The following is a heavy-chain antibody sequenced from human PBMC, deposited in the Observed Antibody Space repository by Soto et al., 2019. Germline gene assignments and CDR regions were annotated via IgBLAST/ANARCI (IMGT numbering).Heavy chain of an antibody. J-gene: IGHJ6*02. V-gene: IGHV1-69*13. D-gene: IGHD2-15*01. CDR3: ARRGLICSGGSCYSDVHGMDV. Sequence: SVKXSCKASGGTFSSYAISWVRQAPGQGLEWMGGIIPIFGTANYAQKFQGRVTITADESTSTAYMELSSLRSEDTAVYYCARRGLICSGGSCYSDVHGMDVWGQGTTVTVSS. CDR2: IIPIFGTA. CDR1: GGTFSSYA.